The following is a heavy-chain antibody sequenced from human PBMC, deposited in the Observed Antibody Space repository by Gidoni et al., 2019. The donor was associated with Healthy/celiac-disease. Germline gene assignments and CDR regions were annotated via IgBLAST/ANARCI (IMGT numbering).Heavy chain of an antibody. V-gene: IGHV3-30*03. CDR1: GFTFSSYG. J-gene: IGHJ5*02. Sequence: QVQLVESGGGVVQPGRTLRLHCAASGFTFSSYGLHWVRQAPGKGLEWVAVISYDGSNKYYADSLKGRFTTSRDHSKITLYLQMNSLRAEDTAVYYCAREEVTMVRGWVVGIPFDPWGQGTLVTVSS. CDR2: ISYDGSNK. D-gene: IGHD3-10*01. CDR3: AREEVTMVRGWVVGIPFDP.